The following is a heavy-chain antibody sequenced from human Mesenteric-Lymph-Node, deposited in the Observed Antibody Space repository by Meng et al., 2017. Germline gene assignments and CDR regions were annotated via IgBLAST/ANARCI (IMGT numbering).Heavy chain of an antibody. Sequence: QVQLVESGGGVVQPVRSLRLSCAASGFTFSSCAMHWVRQAPGKGLEWVAVISYDGSDKYYADSVKGRFTISRDNSKNTLYLQMNSQTTEDTAVYYCAGGYSYGDYWGQGTLVTVSS. CDR1: GFTFSSCA. J-gene: IGHJ4*02. CDR3: AGGYSYGDY. CDR2: ISYDGSDK. D-gene: IGHD5-18*01. V-gene: IGHV3-30*03.